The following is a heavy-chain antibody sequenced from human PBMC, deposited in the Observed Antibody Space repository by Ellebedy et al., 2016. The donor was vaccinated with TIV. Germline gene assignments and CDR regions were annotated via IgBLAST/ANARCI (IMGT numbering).Heavy chain of an antibody. CDR1: GFTFSSYD. CDR3: ARATAGFDY. V-gene: IGHV3-13*01. J-gene: IGHJ4*02. Sequence: GESLKISCAASGFTFSSYDMHWVRQGSGNGLEWVSSIGAAGDTYYAGFVKGRVAISRENAKNSLYLQLNNVRVGDTAVYYCARATAGFDYWGQGTLATVSS. CDR2: IGAAGDT. D-gene: IGHD1-14*01.